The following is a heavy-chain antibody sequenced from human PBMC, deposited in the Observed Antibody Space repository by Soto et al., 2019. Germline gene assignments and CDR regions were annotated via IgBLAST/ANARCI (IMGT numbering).Heavy chain of an antibody. CDR3: ARIPGSRGYYGMDV. Sequence: PGGSLRLSCAASGFTFSSYWMHWVRQAPGKGLVWVSRINSDGSSTSYADSVKGRFTISRDNAKNTLYLQMNSLRAEDTAVYYCARIPGSRGYYGMDVWGQGTTVTVSS. CDR1: GFTFSSYW. D-gene: IGHD3-10*01. J-gene: IGHJ6*02. V-gene: IGHV3-74*01. CDR2: INSDGSST.